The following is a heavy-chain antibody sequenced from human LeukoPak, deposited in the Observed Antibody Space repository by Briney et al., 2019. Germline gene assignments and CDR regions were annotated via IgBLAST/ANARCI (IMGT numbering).Heavy chain of an antibody. CDR3: ARYSGYDAVDY. CDR2: IDPSDSYT. D-gene: IGHD5-12*01. Sequence: GEALKISCKGSGYSFTSYWISWGRQLPGKGLGWMGRIDPSDSYTNYSPSFQGHVTISADKSISTAYLQWSSLKASDTAMYYCARYSGYDAVDYWGQGTLVTVSS. J-gene: IGHJ4*02. V-gene: IGHV5-10-1*01. CDR1: GYSFTSYW.